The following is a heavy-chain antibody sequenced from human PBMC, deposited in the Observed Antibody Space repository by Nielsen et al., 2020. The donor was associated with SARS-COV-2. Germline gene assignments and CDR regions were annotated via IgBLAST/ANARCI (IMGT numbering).Heavy chain of an antibody. D-gene: IGHD3-16*01. CDR2: MNTKTGIP. Sequence: VSVKVSCKASGYTFTEYAMNWVRQAPGQGLEWMGWMNTKTGIPMYAQGFTGRFVFSLDTSVSTAYLQISSLKAEDTAVYYCAFSNTLGEYDYWGQGTRVTVSS. J-gene: IGHJ4*02. CDR1: GYTFTEYA. CDR3: AFSNTLGEYDY. V-gene: IGHV7-4-1*02.